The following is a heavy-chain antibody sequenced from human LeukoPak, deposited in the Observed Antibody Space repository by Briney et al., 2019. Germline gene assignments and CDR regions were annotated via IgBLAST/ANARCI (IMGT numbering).Heavy chain of an antibody. V-gene: IGHV4-34*01. D-gene: IGHD6-6*01. CDR1: GGSVSGYY. CDR3: ASVSSSLVYYFDY. CDR2: INHSGST. Sequence: SETQSLTCAVYGGSVSGYYWSWIRQPPGKGLEWIGEINHSGSTNYNPSLKSRVTISVDTSKNQFSLKLSSVTAADTAVYYCASVSSSLVYYFDYWGQGTLVTVSS. J-gene: IGHJ4*02.